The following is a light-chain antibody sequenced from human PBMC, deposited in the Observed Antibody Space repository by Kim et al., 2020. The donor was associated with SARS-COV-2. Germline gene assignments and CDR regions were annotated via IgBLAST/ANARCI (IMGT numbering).Light chain of an antibody. Sequence: APGETARITCGGTNMEKKSVHWYQQRPGQAPVLVMKYDRDRPSGIPERFSGSNSGNTDTVTISRVEAGDEADYYCQVWDSSSDHYVFGSGTKVTVL. J-gene: IGLJ1*01. CDR3: QVWDSSSDHYV. CDR2: YDR. CDR1: NMEKKS. V-gene: IGLV3-21*04.